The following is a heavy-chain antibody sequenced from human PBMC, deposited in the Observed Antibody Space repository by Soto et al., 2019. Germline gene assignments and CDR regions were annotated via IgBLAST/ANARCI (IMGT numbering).Heavy chain of an antibody. Sequence: EVQLVESGGGLIQPGGSLRLSCAASGFNFIRKYMIWVRQAPGKGLEWVSILYSGGTTYYADSVKGRFTISRDTSEKTLYLQMNSLRAEDTAVYYCARGLYDSGRFYFDFWAQGTLVTVSS. CDR3: ARGLYDSGRFYFDF. CDR2: LYSGGTT. CDR1: GFNFIRKY. V-gene: IGHV3-53*01. D-gene: IGHD3-10*01. J-gene: IGHJ4*02.